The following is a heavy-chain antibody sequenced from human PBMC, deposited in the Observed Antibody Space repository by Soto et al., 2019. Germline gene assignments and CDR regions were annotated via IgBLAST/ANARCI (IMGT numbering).Heavy chain of an antibody. V-gene: IGHV4-31*03. CDR3: ARDQGGKVRTGSGMDV. CDR1: GASINRDPYY. Sequence: QVQVQESGPGLVRPSQTLSLTCTVSGASINRDPYYWSWIRQHPVKGLEWIGYIYYNGDTDYNPSLKGRVTRSLATSKNQISLKLSSVTAADTAVYYCARDQGGKVRTGSGMDVWGQGTTVIV. J-gene: IGHJ6*02. CDR2: IYYNGDT. D-gene: IGHD1-1*01.